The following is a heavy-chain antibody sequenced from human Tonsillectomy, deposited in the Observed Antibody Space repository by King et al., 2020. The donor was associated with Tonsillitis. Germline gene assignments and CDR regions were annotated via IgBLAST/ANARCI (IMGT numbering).Heavy chain of an antibody. J-gene: IGHJ3*02. CDR3: AHRLTMITFGGVEAFDI. CDR1: GFSLSTSGVG. CDR2: IYWDDDK. V-gene: IGHV2-5*02. Sequence: VTLKESGPTLVKPTQTLTLTCTFSGFSLSTSGVGVGWIRQPPGKALEWLALIYWDDDKRYSPSLKSRLTITKDTSKNQVVLTMTNMDPVDTATYYCAHRLTMITFGGVEAFDIWGQGTMVTVSS. D-gene: IGHD3-16*01.